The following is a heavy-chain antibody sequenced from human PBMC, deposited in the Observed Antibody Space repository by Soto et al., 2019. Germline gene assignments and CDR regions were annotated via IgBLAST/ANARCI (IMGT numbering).Heavy chain of an antibody. Sequence: QVQLVQSGAEVKKPGASVKVSCKASGYTFTGYYMHWVRQAPGQGLEWMGWINPNSGGTNYEQKFQGVVTMTRDTSISTAYMELSRLRSDDTAVYYCANACGPSSSWWEWGQGPLVTVSS. D-gene: IGHD6-13*01. V-gene: IGHV1-2*02. CDR3: ANACGPSSSWWE. J-gene: IGHJ4*02. CDR1: GYTFTGYY. CDR2: INPNSGGT.